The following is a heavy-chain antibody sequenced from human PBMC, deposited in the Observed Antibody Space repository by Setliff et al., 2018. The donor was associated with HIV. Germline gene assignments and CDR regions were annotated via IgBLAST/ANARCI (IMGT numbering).Heavy chain of an antibody. CDR1: GYTFTSYY. D-gene: IGHD6-13*01. V-gene: IGHV1-46*01. J-gene: IGHJ4*02. CDR2: IDPNGGNT. CDR3: AREAYSSSSVEI. Sequence: GGSVKVSCKASGYTFTSYYVHWVRQAPGHGLEWMGIIDPNGGNTNFAQKFQGRVTMTRDTSTSTVYMELSSLTTDDTAVYYCAREAYSSSSVEIWGQGTLVTVSS.